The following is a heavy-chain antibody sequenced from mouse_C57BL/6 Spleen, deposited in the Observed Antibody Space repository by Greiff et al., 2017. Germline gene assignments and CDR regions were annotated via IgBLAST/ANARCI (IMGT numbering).Heavy chain of an antibody. D-gene: IGHD2-10*01. V-gene: IGHV1-64*01. CDR2: IHPNSGST. Sequence: QVQLQQPGAELVKPGASVKLSCKASGYTFTSYWMHWVKQRPGQGLEWIGMIHPNSGSTNYNEKFKSKATLTVDKSSSTAYMQLSSLTSEDSAVYYCARSCYGNYPYYAMDYWGQGTSVTVSS. CDR3: ARSCYGNYPYYAMDY. J-gene: IGHJ4*01. CDR1: GYTFTSYW.